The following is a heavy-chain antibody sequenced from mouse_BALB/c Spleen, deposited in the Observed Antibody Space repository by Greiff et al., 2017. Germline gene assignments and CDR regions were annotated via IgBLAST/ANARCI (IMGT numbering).Heavy chain of an antibody. CDR2: ISSGGSYT. Sequence: EVQLVESGGGLVKPGGSLKLSCAASGFTFSSYTMSWVRQTPEKRLEWVATISSGGSYTYYPDSVKGRFTISRDNAKNTLYLQMSSLKSEDTAMYYCTREMDGNYWFAYWGQGTLVTVSA. CDR3: TREMDGNYWFAY. D-gene: IGHD2-1*01. V-gene: IGHV5-6-4*01. J-gene: IGHJ3*01. CDR1: GFTFSSYT.